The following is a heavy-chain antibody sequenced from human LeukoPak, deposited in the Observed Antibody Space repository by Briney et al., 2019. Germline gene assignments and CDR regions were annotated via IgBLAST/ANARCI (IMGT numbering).Heavy chain of an antibody. J-gene: IGHJ5*02. V-gene: IGHV3-64D*06. Sequence: GGSLRLSCSASGFPFSSYAMHWVRQAPGKGLQYVSAISSNGGSTYYADSVKGRFTISRDNSKNTLYLQMSSLRAEDTAVYYCVKDYEVVPAMANWFDPWGQGTLVTVSS. CDR2: ISSNGGST. CDR3: VKDYEVVPAMANWFDP. CDR1: GFPFSSYA. D-gene: IGHD2-2*01.